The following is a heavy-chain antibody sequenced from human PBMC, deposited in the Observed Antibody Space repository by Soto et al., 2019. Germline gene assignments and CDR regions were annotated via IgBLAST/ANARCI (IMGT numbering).Heavy chain of an antibody. D-gene: IGHD1-1*01. J-gene: IGHJ4*02. CDR2: ISGSGDST. CDR1: GFTFSSYA. Sequence: GGSLRLSCAASGFTFSSYAMSWVRQAPGKGLEWVSVISGSGDSTYYADSVKGRFTISRDDSKNTLYLQMNSLRAEDTAVYYCAKRATGTDFDYWGQGTLVTVSS. CDR3: AKRATGTDFDY. V-gene: IGHV3-23*01.